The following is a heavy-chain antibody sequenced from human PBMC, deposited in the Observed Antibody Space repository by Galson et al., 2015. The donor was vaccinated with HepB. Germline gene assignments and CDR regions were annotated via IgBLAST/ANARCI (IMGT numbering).Heavy chain of an antibody. CDR2: IYTSGST. CDR1: GGSISSGSYY. V-gene: IGHV4-61*02. J-gene: IGHJ4*02. Sequence: LSLTCTVSGGSISSGSYYWSWIRQPAGKGLEWIGRIYTSGSTNYNPSLKSRVTMSVDTSKNQFSLKLSSVTAADTAVYYCASEYCSSTSCHLYYFDYWGQGTLVTVSS. CDR3: ASEYCSSTSCHLYYFDY. D-gene: IGHD2-2*01.